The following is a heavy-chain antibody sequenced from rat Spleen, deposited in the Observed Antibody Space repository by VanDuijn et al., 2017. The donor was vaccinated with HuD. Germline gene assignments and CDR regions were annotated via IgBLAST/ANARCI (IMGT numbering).Heavy chain of an antibody. CDR2: ISIGGYNT. Sequence: EVHLVESGGGLVQPGRSLKLSCAASGFPFSDHYMAWVRQAPTKGLEWVASISIGGYNTYYRDSVKGRFSTSRDDAKSTLYLQMNSLRSEDTATYYCTRDRETTRAYYFDYWGQGVMVTVSS. J-gene: IGHJ2*01. V-gene: IGHV5-27*01. CDR1: GFPFSDHY. D-gene: IGHD1-4*01. CDR3: TRDRETTRAYYFDY.